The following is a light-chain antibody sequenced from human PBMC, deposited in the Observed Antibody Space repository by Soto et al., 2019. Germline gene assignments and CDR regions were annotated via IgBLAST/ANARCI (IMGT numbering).Light chain of an antibody. V-gene: IGLV1-51*01. CDR1: SSNIGNHY. J-gene: IGLJ1*01. Sequence: QAVVTQPPPVSATPGQRVVISCSGSSSNIGNHYVSWYQQLPGTAPKLLIYDNNKRPSGIPDRFSGSKSGTSATLGITGLQTGDEADYYCGTWDSSLSVYVFGTGTKVTVL. CDR2: DNN. CDR3: GTWDSSLSVYV.